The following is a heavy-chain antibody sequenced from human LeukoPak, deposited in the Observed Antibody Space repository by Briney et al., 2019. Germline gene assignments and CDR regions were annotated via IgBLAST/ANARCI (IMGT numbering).Heavy chain of an antibody. Sequence: ASVKVSCKASGYTFTGYYIHWVRQAPGQGLEWMGGIIPIFGTANYAQKFQGRVTITADESTSTAYMELSSLRSEDTAVYYCARVGIAAAVVYWGQGTLVTVSS. V-gene: IGHV1-69*13. J-gene: IGHJ4*02. CDR2: IIPIFGTA. CDR1: GYTFTGYY. D-gene: IGHD6-13*01. CDR3: ARVGIAAAVVY.